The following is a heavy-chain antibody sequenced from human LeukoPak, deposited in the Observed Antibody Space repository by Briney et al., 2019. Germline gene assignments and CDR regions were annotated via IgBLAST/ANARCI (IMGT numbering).Heavy chain of an antibody. Sequence: PGGSLRLSCAASGFTFSSYGMSWVRQAPGKGLEWVSAISGSGGSTYYADSVKGRFTISRDNAKNSLYLQMNSLRAEDTAVYYCARGAVAGREGPFDYWGQGTLVTVSS. D-gene: IGHD6-19*01. CDR2: ISGSGGST. J-gene: IGHJ4*02. CDR3: ARGAVAGREGPFDY. V-gene: IGHV3-23*01. CDR1: GFTFSSYG.